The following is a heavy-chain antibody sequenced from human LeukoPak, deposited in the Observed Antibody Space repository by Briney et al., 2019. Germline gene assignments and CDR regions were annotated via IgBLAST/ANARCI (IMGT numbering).Heavy chain of an antibody. V-gene: IGHV1-18*01. CDR3: ASASYYYYMDV. Sequence: ASVKVSCKASGYTFTRYSISWVRQAPGQGLEWMGWISGYNGDTNYVENLQGRLTLTTDKYTNTAYMELRSLRSDDTAVYYCASASYYYYMDVWGKGTTVTVSS. CDR2: ISGYNGDT. J-gene: IGHJ6*03. CDR1: GYTFTRYS.